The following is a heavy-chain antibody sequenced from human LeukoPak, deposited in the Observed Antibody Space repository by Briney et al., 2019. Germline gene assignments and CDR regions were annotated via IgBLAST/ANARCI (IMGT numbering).Heavy chain of an antibody. CDR1: GFTFGSYA. V-gene: IGHV3-30*04. J-gene: IGHJ6*02. CDR2: ISYDGSNK. Sequence: QPGGSLRLSCAASGFTFGSYAMNWVRQAPGKGLEWVAVISYDGSNKYYADSVKGRFTISRDNSKNTLYLQMNSLRAEDTAVYYCARDHRGGGSCYLFCGMGVWGQGTTVTVSS. D-gene: IGHD2-15*01. CDR3: ARDHRGGGSCYLFCGMGV.